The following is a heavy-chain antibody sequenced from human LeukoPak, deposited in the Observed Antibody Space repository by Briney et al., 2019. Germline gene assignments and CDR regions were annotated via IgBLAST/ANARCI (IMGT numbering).Heavy chain of an antibody. CDR3: ARGFIVVVPAAFDY. CDR2: IRYDGSNK. CDR1: GFTFSSYG. V-gene: IGHV3-30*02. J-gene: IGHJ4*02. Sequence: GGSLRLSCAASGFTFSSYGMHWVRQAPGKGLEWVAFIRYDGSNKYYADSVKGRFTISRDNSKNTLYLQMNSLRAEDTAVYYCARGFIVVVPAAFDYWGQGTLVTVSS. D-gene: IGHD2-2*01.